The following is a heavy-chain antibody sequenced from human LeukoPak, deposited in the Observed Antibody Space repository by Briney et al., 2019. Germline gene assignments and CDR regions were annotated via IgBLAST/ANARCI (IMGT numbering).Heavy chain of an antibody. CDR2: IYYSGST. Sequence: PSETLSLTCTVSGGSVSSGSYYWSWIRQPPGKGLEWIGYIYYSGSTNYNPSLKSRVTISIDTSKNQFSLKLSSVTAADTAVYYCARKGKAMVLKWGQGTLVTVSS. CDR1: GGSVSSGSYY. CDR3: ARKGKAMVLK. D-gene: IGHD5-18*01. V-gene: IGHV4-61*01. J-gene: IGHJ4*02.